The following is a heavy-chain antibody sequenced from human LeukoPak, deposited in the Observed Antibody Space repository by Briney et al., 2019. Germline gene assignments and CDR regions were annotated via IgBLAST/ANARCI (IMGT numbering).Heavy chain of an antibody. CDR3: ARDRGGLFDY. V-gene: IGHV4-39*02. J-gene: IGHJ4*02. CDR2: ISDSGRT. D-gene: IGHD3-10*01. Sequence: SETLSLTCTLSGDSISGSSYYWGWVRQAPGKGLEWIGSISDSGRTFYNPSLKSRVAISVDTSKTHFSLKLTSVTAADTAVYYCARDRGGLFDYWGQGTLVTVSS. CDR1: GDSISGSSYY.